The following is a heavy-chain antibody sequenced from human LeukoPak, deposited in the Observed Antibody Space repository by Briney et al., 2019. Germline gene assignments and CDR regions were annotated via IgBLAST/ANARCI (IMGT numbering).Heavy chain of an antibody. CDR2: ISWDSGSI. J-gene: IGHJ6*02. Sequence: GRSLRLSCAASGFTFDDYAMHWVRQAPGKGLEWVSGISWDSGSIGYADSVKGRFTISRDNAKNSLYLQMNSLRAEDTALYYCAKEKVERITMVRGTQDYGMDVWGQGTTVTVSS. D-gene: IGHD3-10*01. CDR3: AKEKVERITMVRGTQDYGMDV. CDR1: GFTFDDYA. V-gene: IGHV3-9*01.